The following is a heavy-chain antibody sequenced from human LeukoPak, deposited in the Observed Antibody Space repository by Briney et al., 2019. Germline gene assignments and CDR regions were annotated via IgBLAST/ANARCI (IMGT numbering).Heavy chain of an antibody. CDR2: ISVYNGNT. CDR1: GYTFTSYG. CDR3: ARVSTNHYYDSSGYYYVDAFDI. Sequence: ASVKVSCKASGYTFTSYGISWVRQAPGQGLEWMGWISVYNGNTNYAQKLQGRVTMTTDTSTSTAYMELRSLRSDDTAVYYCARVSTNHYYDSSGYYYVDAFDIWGQGTMVTVSS. V-gene: IGHV1-18*01. D-gene: IGHD3-22*01. J-gene: IGHJ3*02.